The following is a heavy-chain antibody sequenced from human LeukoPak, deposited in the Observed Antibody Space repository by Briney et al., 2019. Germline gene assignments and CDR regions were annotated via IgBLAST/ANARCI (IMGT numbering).Heavy chain of an antibody. CDR1: GFTFSSYD. V-gene: IGHV3-13*01. CDR3: ARVLGSGTYGMDV. J-gene: IGHJ6*02. Sequence: TGGSLRLSCAASGFTFSSYDMHWVRQATGKGLEWVSGIGTDGDTYYPGSVKGRFTISRENAKNSSYLQMNSLRAGDTAVYYCARVLGSGTYGMDVWGQGTTVTVSS. CDR2: IGTDGDT. D-gene: IGHD3-10*01.